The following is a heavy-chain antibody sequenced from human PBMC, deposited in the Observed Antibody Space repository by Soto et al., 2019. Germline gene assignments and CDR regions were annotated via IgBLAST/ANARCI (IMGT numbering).Heavy chain of an antibody. D-gene: IGHD6-19*01. Sequence: VSCQASGYTFSGFYMHWVRQAPGQGLEWMGWINPNSGGTKSAEKFQGRVTMTRDTSISTAYMELSRLTSDDTAVYYCASAAVTGTAGLDFWGQGTQVTVSS. CDR2: INPNSGGT. CDR1: GYTFSGFY. J-gene: IGHJ4*02. V-gene: IGHV1-2*02. CDR3: ASAAVTGTAGLDF.